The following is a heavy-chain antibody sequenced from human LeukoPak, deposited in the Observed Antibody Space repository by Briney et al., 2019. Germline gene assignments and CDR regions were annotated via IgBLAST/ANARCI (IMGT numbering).Heavy chain of an antibody. D-gene: IGHD2-8*02. CDR1: GFTFRNYG. CDR3: AKDPGASVSGFHMDV. CDR2: IWSDGNNR. Sequence: GGSLRLSCAASGFTFRNYGMHWVRQATGKGLEWVSFIWSDGNNRFYADSVKGRFTISRDNSKNMLYLQMDTLRAEDTALYYCAKDPGASVSGFHMDVWGKGTTIIVSS. V-gene: IGHV3-30*02. J-gene: IGHJ6*03.